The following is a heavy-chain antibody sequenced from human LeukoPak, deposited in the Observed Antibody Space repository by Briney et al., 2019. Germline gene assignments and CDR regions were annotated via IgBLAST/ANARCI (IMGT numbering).Heavy chain of an antibody. Sequence: SETLSLTCAVYGGSFSGCYWSWIRQPPGKGLEWIGEINHSGSTNYNPSLKSRVTISVDTSKNQFSLKLSSVTAADTAVYYCARADIVVVPAAIGKRYYYYYYMDVWGKGTTVTVSS. D-gene: IGHD2-2*02. J-gene: IGHJ6*03. CDR2: INHSGST. CDR3: ARADIVVVPAAIGKRYYYYYYMDV. CDR1: GGSFSGCY. V-gene: IGHV4-34*01.